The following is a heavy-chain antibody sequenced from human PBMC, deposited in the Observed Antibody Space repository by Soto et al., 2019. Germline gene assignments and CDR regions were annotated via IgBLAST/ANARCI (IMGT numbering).Heavy chain of an antibody. CDR3: AKAGFSSGWSPSYFDY. CDR2: MSGTGGST. CDR1: GFTFSSYA. J-gene: IGHJ4*02. Sequence: EVQLLESGGGLVQPGRSLRLSCAASGFTFSSYAMNWVRQAPGTGMEWVSAMSGTGGSTYYADTVKGRFTISRDKSKNTLYLQMNSLRVEDTAVFYCAKAGFSSGWSPSYFDYWGQGTLVTVSS. D-gene: IGHD6-19*01. V-gene: IGHV3-23*01.